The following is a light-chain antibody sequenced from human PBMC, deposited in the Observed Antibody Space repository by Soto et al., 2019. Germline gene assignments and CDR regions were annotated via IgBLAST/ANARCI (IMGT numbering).Light chain of an antibody. J-gene: IGKJ5*01. CDR3: QQHGSSPIT. Sequence: IMLTQSPCTLSLSPGERVTLPCRASQRVYSSYLAWYQQRPGQAPRLLFYDASIRATGIPDRFSGSGSGTDFTLTISRLEPEDFAVYYCQQHGSSPITFGQGTRLEIK. V-gene: IGKV3-20*01. CDR1: QRVYSSY. CDR2: DAS.